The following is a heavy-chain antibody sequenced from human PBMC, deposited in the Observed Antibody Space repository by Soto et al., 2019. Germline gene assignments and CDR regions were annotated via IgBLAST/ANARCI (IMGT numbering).Heavy chain of an antibody. D-gene: IGHD5-18*01. CDR1: GGSISSSSYY. Sequence: SETLSLTCPVSGGSISSSSYYWGWIRQPPGKGLEWIGSIYYSGSTYYNPSLKSRVTISVDTSKNQFSLKLSSVTAADTAVYYCARQEGGGGYSYGYHFDYWGQGTLVTVS. V-gene: IGHV4-39*01. J-gene: IGHJ4*02. CDR3: ARQEGGGGYSYGYHFDY. CDR2: IYYSGST.